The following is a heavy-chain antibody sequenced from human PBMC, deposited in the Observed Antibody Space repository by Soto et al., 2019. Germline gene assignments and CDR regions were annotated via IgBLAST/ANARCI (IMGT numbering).Heavy chain of an antibody. Sequence: QVHLVESGGGVVQPGRSLRLSCTASGFSFTNYGMHWVRQAPGKGLEWVAVVSPDGRNIYYADSVKGRFTISRDNSKNALYLQINSLRGEDTAVYYCAKVLDWHFALWGRGTLVTVS. CDR1: GFSFTNYG. V-gene: IGHV3-30*18. CDR3: AKVLDWHFAL. CDR2: VSPDGRNI. J-gene: IGHJ2*01.